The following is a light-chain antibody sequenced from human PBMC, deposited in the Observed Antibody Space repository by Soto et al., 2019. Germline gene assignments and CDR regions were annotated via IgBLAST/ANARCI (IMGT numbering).Light chain of an antibody. CDR1: QGISSY. CDR3: QQSYSTTWT. V-gene: IGKV1-39*01. J-gene: IGKJ1*01. CDR2: AAS. Sequence: EIQMTQSPSSVSPSVGDRVTITCRASQGISSYLAWYQQKQGKAPKXLIYAASSLQSGVPSRFSGSGSGTDLTITISSLQPEDVETYYCQQSYSTTWTFGQGTKVDIK.